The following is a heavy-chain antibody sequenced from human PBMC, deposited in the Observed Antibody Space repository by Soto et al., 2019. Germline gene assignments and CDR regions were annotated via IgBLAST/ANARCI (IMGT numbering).Heavy chain of an antibody. CDR3: AHKRHYYGSGENWFDP. CDR1: GFSLSTSGVS. J-gene: IGHJ5*02. CDR2: IYWDDDK. D-gene: IGHD3-10*01. V-gene: IGHV2-5*02. Sequence: SPPTPVNHTQTLPQTCTSSGFSLSTSGVSVGWIRQPPGKALEWLALIYWDDDKRYSPSLKSRLTITKDTSKNQVVLTMTNMDPVDTATYYCAHKRHYYGSGENWFDPWGQGTLVTVSS.